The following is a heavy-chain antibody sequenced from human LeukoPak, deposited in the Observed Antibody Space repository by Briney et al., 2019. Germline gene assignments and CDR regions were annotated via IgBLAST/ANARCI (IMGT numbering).Heavy chain of an antibody. CDR1: GYTFTASY. CDR3: ARSWYGMDV. Sequence: ASVNVSFKASGYTFTASYMQWARQAPGQGLEWMGRINPSNGDTEYEQKFQGKVTMTRDTSISTVYMELSRLTSDDTAVYYCARSWYGMDVWGQGTTVTVSS. D-gene: IGHD1-14*01. V-gene: IGHV1-2*06. CDR2: INPSNGDT. J-gene: IGHJ6*01.